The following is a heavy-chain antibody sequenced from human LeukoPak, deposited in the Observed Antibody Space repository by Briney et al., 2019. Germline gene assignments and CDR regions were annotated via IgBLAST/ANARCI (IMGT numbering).Heavy chain of an antibody. D-gene: IGHD3-3*01. CDR2: INPNSGGT. CDR1: GYTFTGYY. Sequence: GASVKVSCKASGYTFTGYYMHWVRQAPGQGLEWMGWINPNSGGTNYAQKFQGRVTMTRDTSISTAYMELSRLRSDDTAVYYCARDIRFLEWLLTSWGQGTLVTVSS. V-gene: IGHV1-2*02. CDR3: ARDIRFLEWLLTS. J-gene: IGHJ4*02.